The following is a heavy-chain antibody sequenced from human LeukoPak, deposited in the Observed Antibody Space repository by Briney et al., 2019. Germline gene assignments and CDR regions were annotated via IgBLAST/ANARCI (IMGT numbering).Heavy chain of an antibody. J-gene: IGHJ4*02. D-gene: IGHD5-18*01. CDR2: IGTAGEI. CDR3: AKDRGFSYHNPIDH. CDR1: GFTFSSYE. Sequence: QSGGSLRLSCAASGFTFSSYEMNWVRQAPGKGLEWVSGIGTAGEIYYPGSVKGRFTISRDNSKNTLFLQMSSLRAEDTAVYYCAKDRGFSYHNPIDHWGQGTLVSVSS. V-gene: IGHV3-13*01.